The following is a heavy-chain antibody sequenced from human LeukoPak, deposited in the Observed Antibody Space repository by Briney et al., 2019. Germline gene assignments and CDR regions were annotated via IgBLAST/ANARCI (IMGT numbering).Heavy chain of an antibody. V-gene: IGHV3-7*01. CDR2: IKQDGSEK. CDR3: ARDYSGPDYYFDY. J-gene: IGHJ4*02. CDR1: GFTFRSYW. D-gene: IGHD3-10*01. Sequence: GGSLRLSRAASGFTFRSYWMSWVRQAPGSGLEWVATIKQDGSEKYYVDSVKGRFTISRDNAKNSLYLQMNSLRAEDTAVYYCARDYSGPDYYFDYWGQGTLVTVSS.